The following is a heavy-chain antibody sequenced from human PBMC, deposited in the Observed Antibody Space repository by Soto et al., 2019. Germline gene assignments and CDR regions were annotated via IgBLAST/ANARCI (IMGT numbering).Heavy chain of an antibody. V-gene: IGHV4-31*03. CDR1: GGSINSDGYV. CDR3: ARDGSGSYYNWFDP. CDR2: IYYSGST. J-gene: IGHJ5*02. Sequence: SETLSLTCTVSGGSINSDGYVWSWVRQHPGKGLEWIGYIYYSGSTYYNPSLKSRATISVDTSKNQFSLKLSSVTAADMAVYYCARDGSGSYYNWFDPWGQGTLVTVSS. D-gene: IGHD3-10*01.